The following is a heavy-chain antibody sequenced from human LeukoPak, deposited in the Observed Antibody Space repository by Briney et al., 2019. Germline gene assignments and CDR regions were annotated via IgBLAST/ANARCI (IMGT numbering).Heavy chain of an antibody. CDR1: GFTFSSYA. CDR2: ISYDGSNK. J-gene: IGHJ3*02. D-gene: IGHD2-21*02. Sequence: GGSLRLSCAASGFTFSSYAMHWVRQAPGKGLEWVAVISYDGSNKYYADSVKGRFTISRDDSKNTLYLQMNSLRAEDTAVYYCAREHIVVVTAIPGAFDIWGQGTTVTVSS. V-gene: IGHV3-30-3*01. CDR3: AREHIVVVTAIPGAFDI.